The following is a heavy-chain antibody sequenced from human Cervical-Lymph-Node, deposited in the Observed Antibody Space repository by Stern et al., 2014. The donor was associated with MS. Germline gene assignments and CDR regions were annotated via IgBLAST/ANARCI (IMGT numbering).Heavy chain of an antibody. CDR2: VNPKKGDT. CDR1: GFRFTDYY. CDR3: GRGIKTFDP. V-gene: IGHV1-2*02. J-gene: IGHJ5*02. Sequence: VQLVQSGAEVKKPGASVKVSCETSGFRFTDYYIHWVRQAPGQGLEWMGCVNPKKGDTHSAQKFQGRFTMTRDTSNSTGYIELNSLKSDDTAMYYCGRGIKTFDPWGQGTLVTVSS. D-gene: IGHD5-24*01.